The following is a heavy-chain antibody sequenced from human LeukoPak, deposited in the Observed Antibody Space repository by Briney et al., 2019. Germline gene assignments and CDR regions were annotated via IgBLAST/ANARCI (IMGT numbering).Heavy chain of an antibody. J-gene: IGHJ5*02. CDR2: INPSGSRT. V-gene: IGHV3-23*01. CDR3: AKDRFGIDP. CDR1: GFTFSDFA. D-gene: IGHD3-10*01. Sequence: GGSLRLSCAATGFTFSDFAMSWVRQAPGKGLEWVSSINPSGSRTFYADSVKGRFTISRDNSKNTVFLQMDSLRAEDTAVYYCAKDRFGIDPWGQGTRVTVSS.